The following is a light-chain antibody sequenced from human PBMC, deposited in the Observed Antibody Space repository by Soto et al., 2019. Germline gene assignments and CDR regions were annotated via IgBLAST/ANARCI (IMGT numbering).Light chain of an antibody. Sequence: QTVVTQEPSFSVSPGGTVTLTCALTSGSVSTRHYPSWYQQTPGQPPRTLIYDTNSRSSGVPDRFSGSILGNKAALTITGAQAEDESVYFCLLYMGSGIQSFGGGTKLTVL. V-gene: IGLV8-61*01. CDR2: DTN. J-gene: IGLJ2*01. CDR3: LLYMGSGIQS. CDR1: SGSVSTRHY.